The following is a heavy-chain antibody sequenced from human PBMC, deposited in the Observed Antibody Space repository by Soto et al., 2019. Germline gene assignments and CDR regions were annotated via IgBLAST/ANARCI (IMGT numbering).Heavy chain of an antibody. CDR3: ARDVLASGYRALSYGMDV. V-gene: IGHV1-18*01. CDR2: INAYNGNT. Sequence: GASVKVSCKASGYSFTRYGIGWARQAPGQGLEWMGWINAYNGNTNYAQNLQGRLTLTTDTSTTTAYMELRSLRSDDTAVYYCARDVLASGYRALSYGMDVWGQGTTVTVSS. D-gene: IGHD3-22*01. CDR1: GYSFTRYG. J-gene: IGHJ6*01.